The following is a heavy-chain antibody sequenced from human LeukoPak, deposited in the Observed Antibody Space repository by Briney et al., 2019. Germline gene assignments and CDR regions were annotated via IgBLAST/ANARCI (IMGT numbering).Heavy chain of an antibody. V-gene: IGHV1-8*01. CDR3: ARAHYDILTGYDDAFDI. Sequence: GASVKVSCKASGYTFTSYDINWVRQATGQGLEWMGWMNPNSGNTGYAQKFPGRVTMTRNTSISTAYMELSSLRSEDTAVYYCARAHYDILTGYDDAFDIWGQGTMVTVSS. D-gene: IGHD3-9*01. J-gene: IGHJ3*02. CDR2: MNPNSGNT. CDR1: GYTFTSYD.